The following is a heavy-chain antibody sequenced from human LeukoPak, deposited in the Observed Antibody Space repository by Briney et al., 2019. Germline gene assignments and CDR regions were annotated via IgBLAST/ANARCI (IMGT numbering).Heavy chain of an antibody. J-gene: IGHJ3*01. CDR2: ITSSGTST. Sequence: GGSLRLSCDASGFTFSDYYMTWIRQAPGKGLEWISYITSSGTSTYYPVSVRGRFTVSRDNARNSVYLQMKYLRADDTAVYYCARDVGATTSATFDLWGQGTMVTVSS. CDR3: ARDVGATTSATFDL. D-gene: IGHD1-26*01. V-gene: IGHV3-11*01. CDR1: GFTFSDYY.